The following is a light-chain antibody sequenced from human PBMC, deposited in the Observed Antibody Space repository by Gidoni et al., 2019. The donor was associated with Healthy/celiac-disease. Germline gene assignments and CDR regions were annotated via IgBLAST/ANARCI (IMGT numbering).Light chain of an antibody. CDR1: QSVSSS. V-gene: IGKV3-15*01. Sequence: EIVMTQSPAPLSASPGERATLSCRASQSVSSSLAWYQQQPGPAPRLLIYGASTRATGVPARFSGSGSGTEFTLTISSLQSEDFAVYYCQQYNNWTPYTFGQGTKLEIK. CDR3: QQYNNWTPYT. CDR2: GAS. J-gene: IGKJ2*01.